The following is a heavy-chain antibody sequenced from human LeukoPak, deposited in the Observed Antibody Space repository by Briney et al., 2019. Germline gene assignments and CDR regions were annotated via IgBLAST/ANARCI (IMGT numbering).Heavy chain of an antibody. V-gene: IGHV1-8*01. J-gene: IGHJ3*02. CDR3: ATLNMVRGVIGASDI. CDR2: MNPNSGNT. CDR1: GYTFTSYD. Sequence: ASVKVSCKASGYTFTSYDINWVRQATGQGLEWMGWMNPNSGNTGYAQKFQGRVTMTRDTSISTAYMELSRLRSDDTAVYYCATLNMVRGVIGASDIWGQGTMVTVSS. D-gene: IGHD3-10*01.